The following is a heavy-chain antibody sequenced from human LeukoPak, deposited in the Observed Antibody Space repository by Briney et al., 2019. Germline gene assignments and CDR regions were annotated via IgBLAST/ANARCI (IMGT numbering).Heavy chain of an antibody. CDR1: GGSISSYY. J-gene: IGHJ4*02. D-gene: IGHD5-18*01. CDR2: IYYSGST. V-gene: IGHV4-59*08. CDR3: ARHVDTAMGIDY. Sequence: SETLSLTCTVSGGSISSYYWSWIRQPLGKGLEWIGYIYYSGSTNYNPSLKSRVTISVDTSKNQFSLKLSSVTAADTAVYYCARHVDTAMGIDYWGQGTLVTVSS.